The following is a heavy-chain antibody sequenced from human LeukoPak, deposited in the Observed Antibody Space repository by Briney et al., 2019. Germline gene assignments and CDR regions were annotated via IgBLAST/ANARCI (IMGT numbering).Heavy chain of an antibody. CDR2: IYHSGST. Sequence: SETLSLTCTVSGYSISSGYYWGWIRQPPGKGLGWIGSIYHSGSTNYNPSLKSRVTISVDTSKNQFSLKLSSVTAADTAVYYCARGLRGGAARYWGQGTLVTVSS. CDR3: ARGLRGGAARY. CDR1: GYSISSGYY. D-gene: IGHD6-6*01. V-gene: IGHV4-38-2*02. J-gene: IGHJ4*02.